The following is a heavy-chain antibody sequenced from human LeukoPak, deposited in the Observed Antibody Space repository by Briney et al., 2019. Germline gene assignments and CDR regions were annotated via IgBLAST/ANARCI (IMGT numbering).Heavy chain of an antibody. Sequence: ASVKVSCKASGYTFTGYYIHWVRQAPGQGLEWMGWISAYNGNTNYAQKLQGRVTMTTDTSTSTAYMELRSLRSDDTAVYYCARAKYYDFGSDNSDYWGQGTLVTVSS. D-gene: IGHD3-3*01. CDR2: ISAYNGNT. CDR3: ARAKYYDFGSDNSDY. CDR1: GYTFTGYY. J-gene: IGHJ4*02. V-gene: IGHV1-18*04.